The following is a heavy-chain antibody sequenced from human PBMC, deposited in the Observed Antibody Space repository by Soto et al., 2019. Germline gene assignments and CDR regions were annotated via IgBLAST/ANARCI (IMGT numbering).Heavy chain of an antibody. CDR2: ISSSSRYI. J-gene: IGHJ5*02. CDR3: ARDKSYCRGGSCYWFDP. V-gene: IGHV3-21*01. CDR1: GFTFSSYS. D-gene: IGHD2-15*01. Sequence: EVQLVESGGGLVKPGGSLRLSCAASGFTFSSYSMNWVRQAPGKGLEWVLSISSSSRYIYYADSVKGRYTISRDNAKNSLYLQMNSLRAEDTAVYYCARDKSYCRGGSCYWFDPWGQGTLVTVSS.